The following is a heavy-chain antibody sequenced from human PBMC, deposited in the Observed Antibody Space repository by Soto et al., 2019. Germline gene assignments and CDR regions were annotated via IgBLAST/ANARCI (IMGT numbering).Heavy chain of an antibody. CDR1: GFRFDNYA. Sequence: EVQLVESGGDLVQPGRSLRLSCAASGFRFDNYAMHWVRQVPGKGLEWVSGISWNSGSKGYADSVKSRFTMSRDNAKNALYLQMNSLKPEDTALYYCAKDRSMVRGGAVYMDVWGKGTTVIVSS. J-gene: IGHJ6*03. CDR2: ISWNSGSK. D-gene: IGHD3-10*01. CDR3: AKDRSMVRGGAVYMDV. V-gene: IGHV3-9*01.